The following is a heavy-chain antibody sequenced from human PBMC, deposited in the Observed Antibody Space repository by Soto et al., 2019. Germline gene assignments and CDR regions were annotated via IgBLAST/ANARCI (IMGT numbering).Heavy chain of an antibody. CDR1: GYTFTSYG. CDR3: GRDHLGDYASDY. CDR2: ISAYNGNT. D-gene: IGHD4-17*01. J-gene: IGHJ4*02. V-gene: IGHV1-18*01. Sequence: QVQLVQSGAEVKKPGASVKVSCKASGYTFTSYGISWVRQAPGQGLEWMGWISAYNGNTNYGQKVQGRVTMTTDKTTTTAKMELRSVRSDDTAVYYCGRDHLGDYASDYWGQGTLVTVSS.